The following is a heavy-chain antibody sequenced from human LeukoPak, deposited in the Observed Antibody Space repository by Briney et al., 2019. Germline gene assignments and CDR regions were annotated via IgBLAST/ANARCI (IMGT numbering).Heavy chain of an antibody. Sequence: GGSLRLSCAASGFTFSSYAMHWVRQAPGKGLEWVAVISYDGSNKYYADSVKGRFTISRDNSKNTLYLQMNSLRAEDTAVYYCARGLGSGSYYKDPNWFDPWGRGTLVTVSS. J-gene: IGHJ5*02. CDR3: ARGLGSGSYYKDPNWFDP. CDR1: GFTFSSYA. V-gene: IGHV3-30-3*01. CDR2: ISYDGSNK. D-gene: IGHD3-10*02.